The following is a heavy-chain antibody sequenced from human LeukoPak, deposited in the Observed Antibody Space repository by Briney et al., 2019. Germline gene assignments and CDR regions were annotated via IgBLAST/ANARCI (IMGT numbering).Heavy chain of an antibody. Sequence: SETLSLTCTVSGGSISSSSYYWGWIRQPPGKGLEWIGSIYYSGSTYYNPSLKSRVTISVDTSKNQFSLKLSSVTAADTAVYYCATDPLRFGELLIDYWGQGTLVTVSS. V-gene: IGHV4-39*07. D-gene: IGHD3-10*01. CDR1: GGSISSSSYY. J-gene: IGHJ4*02. CDR3: ATDPLRFGELLIDY. CDR2: IYYSGST.